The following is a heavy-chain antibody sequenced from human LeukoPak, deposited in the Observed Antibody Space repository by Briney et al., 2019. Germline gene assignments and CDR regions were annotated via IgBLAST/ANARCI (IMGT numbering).Heavy chain of an antibody. Sequence: PSETLSLTCTVSGYSISSGYYWGWIRQTPGKGLEWIGYIYHGGRTDYNPSLKSRVTISVDTSKNQFSLKLSSVTAADTAVYYCAREVVVVATNWFDPWGQGTLVTVSS. V-gene: IGHV4-38-2*02. J-gene: IGHJ5*02. CDR2: IYHGGRT. CDR3: AREVVVVATNWFDP. D-gene: IGHD2-15*01. CDR1: GYSISSGYY.